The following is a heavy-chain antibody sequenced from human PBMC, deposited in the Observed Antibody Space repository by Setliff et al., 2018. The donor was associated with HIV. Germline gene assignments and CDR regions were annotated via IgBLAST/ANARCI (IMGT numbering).Heavy chain of an antibody. V-gene: IGHV3-48*01. J-gene: IGHJ4*02. Sequence: GGSLRLSCATSGFTFDSYSIIWVRQAPGKGLEWVSYISGLGGGTIYYADSVRGRFTISRDDAEKSVYLQMNSLRAEDTAVYYCARVQQQLLQEDDYFDYWGQGTLVTVSS. D-gene: IGHD6-13*01. CDR1: GFTFDSYS. CDR3: ARVQQQLLQEDDYFDY. CDR2: ISGLGGGTI.